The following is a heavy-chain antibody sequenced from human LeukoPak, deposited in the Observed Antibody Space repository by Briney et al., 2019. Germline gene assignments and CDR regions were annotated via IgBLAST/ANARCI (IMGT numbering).Heavy chain of an antibody. Sequence: GGSLRLSCAASGFTFSSYSMNWVRNAQGKGLEWVSSISSSSSYIYYADSVKGRFTISRDNAKNSLYLQMNSLRAEDTAVYYCARAGSIAAAKKFDYWGQGTLVTVSS. D-gene: IGHD6-13*01. CDR3: ARAGSIAAAKKFDY. CDR2: ISSSSSYI. J-gene: IGHJ4*02. CDR1: GFTFSSYS. V-gene: IGHV3-21*01.